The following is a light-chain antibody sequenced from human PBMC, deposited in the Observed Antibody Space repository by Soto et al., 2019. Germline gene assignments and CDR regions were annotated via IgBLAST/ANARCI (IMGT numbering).Light chain of an antibody. J-gene: IGLJ1*01. CDR3: SSYVGTNSYV. V-gene: IGLV2-8*01. Sequence: QSALTQPPSASGSPGQSVTISCTGTSSDVGGYNYVSWYQHHPGKAPKLIIYEVYMRPSGVPDRFSGSKSGNTAALTVSGLQAEDEADYYCSSYVGTNSYVFITGTKLTVL. CDR2: EVY. CDR1: SSDVGGYNY.